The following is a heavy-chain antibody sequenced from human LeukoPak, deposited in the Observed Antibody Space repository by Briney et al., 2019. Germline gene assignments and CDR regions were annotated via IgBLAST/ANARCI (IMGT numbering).Heavy chain of an antibody. J-gene: IGHJ4*02. D-gene: IGHD3-9*01. V-gene: IGHV3-9*03. CDR1: GFTFDDYG. CDR2: INGNSASI. Sequence: GGSLRLSCAASGFTFDDYGMHWVRQDPGKGLEWVSGINGNSASIGYADSVKGRFIISRDNAKNSLYLQMNSLRADDMALYYCAKNGGHHIPTGYFDYWGQGSLVTVSS. CDR3: AKNGGHHIPTGYFDY.